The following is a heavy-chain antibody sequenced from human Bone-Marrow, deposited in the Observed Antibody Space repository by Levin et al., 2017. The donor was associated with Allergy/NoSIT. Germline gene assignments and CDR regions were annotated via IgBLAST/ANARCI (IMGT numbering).Heavy chain of an antibody. J-gene: IGHJ4*02. V-gene: IGHV1-69*06. CDR1: GGTFNTYV. Sequence: PVASVKVSCRASGGTFNTYVMSWLRQAPGQGLEWMGGIIPMFGSANYAQKFQGRVTITADTSTTTVYMEVSSLRSEDTAVYYCAREIEGAGTLTFGYWGQGTQVTVSS. CDR2: IIPMFGSA. D-gene: IGHD6-13*01. CDR3: AREIEGAGTLTFGY.